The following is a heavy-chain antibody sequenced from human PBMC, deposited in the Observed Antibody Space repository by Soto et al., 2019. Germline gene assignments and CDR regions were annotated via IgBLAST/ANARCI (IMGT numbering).Heavy chain of an antibody. CDR3: ARRRSRDDGVDY. D-gene: IGHD3-16*01. V-gene: IGHV4-59*08. CDR1: GGSIGSYY. CDR2: IYYSGST. Sequence: SETLSLTCTGSGGSIGSYYWSWIRQPPGKGLEWIGYIYYSGSTNYNPSLKSRVTISVDTSKNQFSLKLSSVTAADTAVYYCARRRSRDDGVDYWGQGTLVTVSS. J-gene: IGHJ4*02.